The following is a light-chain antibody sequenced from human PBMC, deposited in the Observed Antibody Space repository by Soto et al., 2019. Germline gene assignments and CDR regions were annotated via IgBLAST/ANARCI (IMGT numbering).Light chain of an antibody. CDR3: QQYNSYPFT. Sequence: DIQMTQSPSTLSASVGDRVAVTCRASQTISSWLAWYQQKPEKAPNLLIYKASSLQSGVPSRFSGSGSGTEFTLTISSLQPDDFATYYCQQYNSYPFTFGQGTKV. J-gene: IGKJ2*01. V-gene: IGKV1-5*03. CDR2: KAS. CDR1: QTISSW.